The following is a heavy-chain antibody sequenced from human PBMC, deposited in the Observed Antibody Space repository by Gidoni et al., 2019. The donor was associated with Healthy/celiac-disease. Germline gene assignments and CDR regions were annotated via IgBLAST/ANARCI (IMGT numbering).Heavy chain of an antibody. D-gene: IGHD4-17*01. V-gene: IGHV3-21*01. Sequence: VQLVESGGGLVQPGGSLRLSCAASGFTFSSYSMNWVRQAPGKGLEWVSSISSSSSYIYYADSVKGRFTISRDNAKNSLYLQMNSLRAEDTAVYYCARDTAGDPNYGMDVWGQGTTVTVSS. CDR3: ARDTAGDPNYGMDV. CDR2: ISSSSSYI. J-gene: IGHJ6*02. CDR1: GFTFSSYS.